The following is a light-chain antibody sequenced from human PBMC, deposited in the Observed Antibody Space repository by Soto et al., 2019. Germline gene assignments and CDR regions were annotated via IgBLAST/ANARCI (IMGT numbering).Light chain of an antibody. CDR3: QVWDSSSVVV. CDR1: NIGTKS. J-gene: IGLJ2*01. CDR2: YDS. V-gene: IGLV3-21*04. Sequence: SYELTQPPSVSVAPGKTARITCGGNNIGTKSVHWYQQKPGQAPVLVIYYDSDRPSGIPERFSGSNSGNTATLTISRVEAGDESDYYSQVWDSSSVVVFGGGTKLTVL.